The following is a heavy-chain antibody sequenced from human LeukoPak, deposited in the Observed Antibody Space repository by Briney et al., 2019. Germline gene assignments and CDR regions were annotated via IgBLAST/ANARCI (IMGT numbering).Heavy chain of an antibody. V-gene: IGHV3-23*01. D-gene: IGHD1-26*01. CDR3: AKDTGSFDY. Sequence: PGGSLRLSYAASGFTFSSYAMAWVSQAPGKGLEWVSAISDSGANTFYADSVRGRFTVSRDNSKNTLYLQMNSLRAEDTAVYYCAKDTGSFDYWGQGTLVTVSS. CDR2: ISDSGANT. CDR1: GFTFSSYA. J-gene: IGHJ4*02.